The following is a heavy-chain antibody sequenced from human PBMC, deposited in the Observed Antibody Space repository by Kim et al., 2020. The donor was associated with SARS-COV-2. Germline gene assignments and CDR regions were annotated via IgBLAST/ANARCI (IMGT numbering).Heavy chain of an antibody. V-gene: IGHV3-33*01. CDR1: GFTFSSYG. CDR2: IWYDGSNK. D-gene: IGHD3-16*02. J-gene: IGHJ6*02. Sequence: GWSLRLSCAASGFTFSSYGMHWVRQAPGKGLEWVAVIWYDGSNKYYADSVKGRFTISRDNSKNTLYLQMNSLRAEDTAVYYCARDDYDYVWGSYCLNYYYYYGMDVWGQGTTVTASS. CDR3: ARDDYDYVWGSYCLNYYYYYGMDV.